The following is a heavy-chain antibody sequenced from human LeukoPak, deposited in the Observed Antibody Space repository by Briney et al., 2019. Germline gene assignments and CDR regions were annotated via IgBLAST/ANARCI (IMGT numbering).Heavy chain of an antibody. Sequence: GGSLRLSCAASGFLFSRYWMSWVRQAPGKGLERVANIKEDGSEKYYVESMKGRFTISRDNVKNSLYLQINSLRAEDTAVYYCARDSFETDIDYWGQGTLVTVSS. D-gene: IGHD1-14*01. V-gene: IGHV3-7*01. CDR2: IKEDGSEK. J-gene: IGHJ4*02. CDR3: ARDSFETDIDY. CDR1: GFLFSRYW.